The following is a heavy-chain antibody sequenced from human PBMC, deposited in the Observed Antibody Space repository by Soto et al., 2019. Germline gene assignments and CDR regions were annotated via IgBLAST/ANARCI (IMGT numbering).Heavy chain of an antibody. V-gene: IGHV4-39*01. Sequence: SETLSLTCTVSGGSITSSSYYWGWIRQPPGKGLEWIGSLYYSGSNPSLKSRVTVSADTSKNQFSLKLSSVTAADTAVYYCARHGNYCSSSSCSLYLDVWGKGTTVTVSS. D-gene: IGHD2-2*01. CDR2: LYYSG. CDR3: ARHGNYCSSSSCSLYLDV. J-gene: IGHJ6*03. CDR1: GGSITSSSYY.